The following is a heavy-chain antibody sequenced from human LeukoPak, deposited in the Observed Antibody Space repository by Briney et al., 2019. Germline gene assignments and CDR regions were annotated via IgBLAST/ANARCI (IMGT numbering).Heavy chain of an antibody. D-gene: IGHD6-13*01. CDR3: ARLTSSWSFDY. Sequence: GESLKISCKGSGYSFKNYWIAWVRQMPGKGLEWMGIISPDGSDTRYSPSFQGQVTISADKSITTAYLQWSSLKASDTAMYYCARLTSSWSFDYWGQGTPVTVSS. J-gene: IGHJ4*02. CDR2: ISPDGSDT. V-gene: IGHV5-51*01. CDR1: GYSFKNYW.